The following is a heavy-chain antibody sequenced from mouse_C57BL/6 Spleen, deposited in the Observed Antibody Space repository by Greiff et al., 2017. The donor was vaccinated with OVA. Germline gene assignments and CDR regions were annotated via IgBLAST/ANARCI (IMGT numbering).Heavy chain of an antibody. J-gene: IGHJ1*03. Sequence: QVQLQQSGAELVKPGASVKMSCTASGYTFTSYWITWVKQRPGQGLEWIGDIYPGGGSTNYTAKFKSKATLTVDTSSSTAYMQLSSLTSEDSAVYDCARGRDGSSLWYFDVWGTGTTVTVSA. D-gene: IGHD1-1*01. V-gene: IGHV1-55*01. CDR1: GYTFTSYW. CDR2: IYPGGGST. CDR3: ARGRDGSSLWYFDV.